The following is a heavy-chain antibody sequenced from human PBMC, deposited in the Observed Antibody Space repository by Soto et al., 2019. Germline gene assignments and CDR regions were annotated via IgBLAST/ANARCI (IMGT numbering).Heavy chain of an antibody. CDR1: GDSSSGYD. CDR2: IYSSGST. CDR3: ARARYYGAKNDF. Sequence: SETLSLTCTVAGDSSSGYDWSWIRQPPGKRPEWLGCIYSSGSTKYNPSLRSRVTLSIDTPRSQFSLRLNSVTAADTAVYYCARARYYGAKNDFWGQGTRVTVSS. J-gene: IGHJ4*02. V-gene: IGHV4-59*01. D-gene: IGHD1-26*01.